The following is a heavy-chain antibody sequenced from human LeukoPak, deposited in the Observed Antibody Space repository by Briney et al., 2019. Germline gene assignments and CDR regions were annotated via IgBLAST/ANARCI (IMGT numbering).Heavy chain of an antibody. V-gene: IGHV4-34*01. CDR3: ASRPGPRSSAFDI. J-gene: IGHJ3*02. Sequence: KPSETLSLTCAVYGGSFSGYYWSWIRQPPGKGLEWIGEINHSGSTNYNPSLKSRVTISVDTSKNQFSLKLSSVTAADTAVYYCASRPGPRSSAFDIWGQGTMVTVSS. CDR2: INHSGST. CDR1: GGSFSGYY.